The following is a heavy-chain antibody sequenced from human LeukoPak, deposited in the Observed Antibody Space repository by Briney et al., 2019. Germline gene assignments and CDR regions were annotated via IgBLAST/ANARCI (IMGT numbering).Heavy chain of an antibody. Sequence: PSETLSLTCTVSGGSTSSYYWSWIRQPPGKGLEWIGYIYYSGSTNYNPSLKSRVTISVDTSKNQFSLKLSSVTAADTAAYYCARGYCSSTSCYGGIWFDPWGQGTLVTVSS. V-gene: IGHV4-59*01. CDR1: GGSTSSYY. J-gene: IGHJ5*02. CDR3: ARGYCSSTSCYGGIWFDP. CDR2: IYYSGST. D-gene: IGHD2-2*01.